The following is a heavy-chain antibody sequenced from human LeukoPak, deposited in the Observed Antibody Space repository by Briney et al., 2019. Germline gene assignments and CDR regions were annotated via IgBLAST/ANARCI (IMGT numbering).Heavy chain of an antibody. CDR2: IWYDGSNT. Sequence: PGGSLRLSCAASGFTFSSYGMHWVRQAPGKGLEWVAVIWYDGSNTYYADSVKGRFTISRDNSKNTLYLQMNSLRAEDTAVYYCAREGYGDYTFDYWGQGTLVTVSS. CDR3: AREGYGDYTFDY. V-gene: IGHV3-33*01. J-gene: IGHJ4*02. CDR1: GFTFSSYG. D-gene: IGHD4-17*01.